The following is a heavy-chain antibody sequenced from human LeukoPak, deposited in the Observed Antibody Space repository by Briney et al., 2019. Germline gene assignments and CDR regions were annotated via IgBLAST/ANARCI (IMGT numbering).Heavy chain of an antibody. V-gene: IGHV3-23*01. CDR3: AKGEQWLTMGNDAFDI. D-gene: IGHD6-19*01. CDR2: ISGSGGST. Sequence: PGGSLRLACAGSGFTFDDYAMHWVQQAPGKGLEWVSAISGSGGSTYYADSVKGRFTISRDNSKNTLYLQMNSLRAEDTAVYYCAKGEQWLTMGNDAFDIWGQGTMVTVSS. CDR1: GFTFDDYA. J-gene: IGHJ3*02.